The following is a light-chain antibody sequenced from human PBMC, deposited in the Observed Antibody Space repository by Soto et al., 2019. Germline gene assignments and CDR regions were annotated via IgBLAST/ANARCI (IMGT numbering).Light chain of an antibody. V-gene: IGLV1-51*01. J-gene: IGLJ2*01. CDR1: SSNIGNNY. CDR2: DYN. Sequence: QSVLTQPPSVSAAPGQKVTISCSGSSSNIGNNYVSWYQQLPGTAPKLLIYDYNKRPSGIPDRFSGSKSGTSATLGITGLQTGDEADYYCGTWDNSLSGGVFGGGTQLTVL. CDR3: GTWDNSLSGGV.